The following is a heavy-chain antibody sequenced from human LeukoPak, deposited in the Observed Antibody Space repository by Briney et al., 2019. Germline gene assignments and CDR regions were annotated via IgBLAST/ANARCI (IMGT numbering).Heavy chain of an antibody. CDR3: ARDHYYVPDY. CDR2: IHSDGIGT. CDR1: GFTFSTYN. J-gene: IGHJ4*02. Sequence: PGGSLRLSCAASGFTFSTYNMNWVRQAPGKGLVWVSRIHSDGIGTTYADSVKGRFTISRDNSKNTLDLQMNNLRAEDTAVYYCARDHYYVPDYWGQGTLVTVSS. V-gene: IGHV3-74*03. D-gene: IGHD3-10*02.